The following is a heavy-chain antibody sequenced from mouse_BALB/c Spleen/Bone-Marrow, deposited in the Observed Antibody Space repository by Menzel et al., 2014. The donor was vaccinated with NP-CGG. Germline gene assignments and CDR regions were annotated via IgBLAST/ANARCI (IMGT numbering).Heavy chain of an antibody. V-gene: IGHV1-12*01. CDR1: GYTFTSYN. CDR3: ASRGGYYAMDY. Sequence: QVQLQQPGAELVKPGASVKMSCKASGYTFTSYNMHWVKQTPGQGLEWIGAIYPGNGDTSYNQEFKGKATLTADKSSSTAYMQLSSLTSEDSAVYYCASRGGYYAMDYWGQGTSVTVSS. J-gene: IGHJ4*01. CDR2: IYPGNGDT.